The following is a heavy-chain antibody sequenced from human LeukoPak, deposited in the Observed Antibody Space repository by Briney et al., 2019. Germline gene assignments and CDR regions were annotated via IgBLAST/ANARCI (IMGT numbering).Heavy chain of an antibody. CDR3: ARVGSSSWYPPYYYMDV. CDR2: IYYSGST. V-gene: IGHV4-39*07. CDR1: GGSISSSSYY. J-gene: IGHJ6*03. Sequence: PSETLSLTCTVSGGSISSSSYYWGWIRQPPGKGLEWIGSIYYSGSTYYNPSLKSRVTISVDTSKNQFSLKLSSVTAADTAVYYCARVGSSSWYPPYYYMDVWGKGTTVTVSS. D-gene: IGHD6-13*01.